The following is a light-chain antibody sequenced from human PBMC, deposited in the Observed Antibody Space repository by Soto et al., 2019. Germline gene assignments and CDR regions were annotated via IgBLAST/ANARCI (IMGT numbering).Light chain of an antibody. CDR2: GAS. CDR1: QSVSSN. Sequence: EIVMTPSPATLSVSPGERATLSCRASQSVSSNLAWYQQTPGQAPRLLIYGASTRATGIPARFSGSGSGTEFTLTISSLQSEDFAVYYCQQYNNWPLTFGQGTKGDI. V-gene: IGKV3-15*01. CDR3: QQYNNWPLT. J-gene: IGKJ1*01.